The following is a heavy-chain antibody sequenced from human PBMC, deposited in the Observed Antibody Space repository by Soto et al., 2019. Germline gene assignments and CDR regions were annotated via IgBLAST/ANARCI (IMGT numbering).Heavy chain of an antibody. CDR2: IKSNADGGTA. V-gene: IGHV3-15*01. D-gene: IGHD2-21*01. Sequence: GGSMRISCAPTGFTFIDGGMSWVHKPPGNGLQWIGRIKSNADGGTADLAAPVRGRFSTSRDGSIDTLYLQLNSLQLDDPAVYFCSTALRRDSALCAYWGQGTLGIVSS. J-gene: IGHJ4*02. CDR1: GFTFIDGG. CDR3: STALRRDSALCAY.